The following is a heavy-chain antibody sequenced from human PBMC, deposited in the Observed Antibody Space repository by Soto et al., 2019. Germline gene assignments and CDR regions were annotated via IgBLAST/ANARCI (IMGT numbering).Heavy chain of an antibody. CDR3: ARIYCTTTTGDSGFAP. D-gene: IGHD2-2*01. J-gene: IGHJ5*02. CDR1: GFTFSSYG. CDR2: ISYDGSNK. V-gene: IGHV3-30*03. Sequence: PGGSLRLSCAASGFTFSSYGMHWVRQAPGKGLEWVAVISYDGSNKYYADSFQGHVTISADKATSTAYLQGSSLKAPDTAMYFCARIYCTTTTGDSGFAPWGQGTLVTVSS.